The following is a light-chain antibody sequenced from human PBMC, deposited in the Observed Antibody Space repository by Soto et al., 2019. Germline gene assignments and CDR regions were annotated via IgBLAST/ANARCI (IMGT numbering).Light chain of an antibody. CDR1: QSVSSY. J-gene: IGKJ4*01. V-gene: IGKV3-11*01. CDR2: DAS. CDR3: QQRSNWPFLT. Sequence: EIVLTQSPATLSLSPGERATLSCRASQSVSSYLAWYQQKPGQAPRLLIYDASNRATGTPARFSGSGSGTDFTLTISSLEPEDFAVYYCQQRSNWPFLTFGGGTKVEIK.